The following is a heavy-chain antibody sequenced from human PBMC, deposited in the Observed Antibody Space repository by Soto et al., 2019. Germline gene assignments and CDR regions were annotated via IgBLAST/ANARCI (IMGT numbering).Heavy chain of an antibody. J-gene: IGHJ4*02. Sequence: QVQLQQWGAGLLKPSETLSLTCAVYGGSFSGYYWSWIRQPPGKGLEWIGEINHSGSTNYNPSLKSRVTISVDTSKNQFSLKLSSVTAADTAVSYCARAPRSGWYFDYWGQGTLVTVSS. CDR2: INHSGST. D-gene: IGHD6-19*01. CDR3: ARAPRSGWYFDY. CDR1: GGSFSGYY. V-gene: IGHV4-34*01.